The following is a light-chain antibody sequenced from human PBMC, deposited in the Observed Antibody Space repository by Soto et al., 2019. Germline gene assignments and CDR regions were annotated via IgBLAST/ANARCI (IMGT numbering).Light chain of an antibody. J-gene: IGKJ1*01. CDR2: DAS. CDR3: QQYNSYS. CDR1: LSVSVY. V-gene: IGKV3-11*01. Sequence: EIVLTQSPGTLSLSPGERATLSCRTSLSVSVYLDWYQQKPGQAPRLLISDASNRATGIPARFSGSGSGTDFTLTISSLQPDDFATYYCQQYNSYSFGQGTKVDIK.